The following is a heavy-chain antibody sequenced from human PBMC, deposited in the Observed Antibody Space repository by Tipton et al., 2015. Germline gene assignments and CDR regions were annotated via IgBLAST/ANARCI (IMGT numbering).Heavy chain of an antibody. CDR3: ARGDDATAMATGFEY. J-gene: IGHJ4*02. CDR1: SDSISKYY. CDR2: IQYSGST. Sequence: TLSLTCSVSSDSISKYYWSWIRQPPGKELEWIGYIQYSGSTNYNPSLKSRVTISVDTSKTQFSLKLSSVTAADTGFYYCARGDDATAMATGFEYWGQGALVPVSS. D-gene: IGHD5-18*01. V-gene: IGHV4-59*08.